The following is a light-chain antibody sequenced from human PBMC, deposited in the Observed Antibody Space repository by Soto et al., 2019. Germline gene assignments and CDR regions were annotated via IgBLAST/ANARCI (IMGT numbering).Light chain of an antibody. J-gene: IGKJ1*01. CDR1: QSVRSD. CDR3: QQYNDWPPWT. CDR2: GAS. V-gene: IGKV3-15*01. Sequence: EIVMTQSPATLSVSPGERATLSCRASQSVRSDLAWYQQRPGQAPRLLIYGASTRATGIPARFSGSGSGTEFTLTISSLQSEDFALYYCQQYNDWPPWTVGQGTKVDSK.